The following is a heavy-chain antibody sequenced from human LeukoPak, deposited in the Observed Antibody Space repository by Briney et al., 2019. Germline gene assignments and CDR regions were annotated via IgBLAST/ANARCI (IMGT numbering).Heavy chain of an antibody. CDR3: ARSLYYYDSSGPY. D-gene: IGHD3-22*01. CDR1: GFTFSSYS. V-gene: IGHV3-48*01. Sequence: PGGSLRLSCAASGFTFSSYSMNWVRQAPGKGLEWVSYISSSSSTIYYADSVKGRFTISRDNAKNSLYLQMNSLRAEDTAVYYCARSLYYYDSSGPYWGQGTLVTVSS. J-gene: IGHJ4*02. CDR2: ISSSSSTI.